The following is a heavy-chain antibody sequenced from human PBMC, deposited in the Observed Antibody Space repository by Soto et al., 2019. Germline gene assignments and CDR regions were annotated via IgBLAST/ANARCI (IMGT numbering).Heavy chain of an antibody. CDR1: GFTFSSYA. J-gene: IGHJ4*02. CDR2: ISGSGGST. V-gene: IGHV3-23*01. CDR3: AKAGVRFLEWLSFDY. Sequence: EVQLLESGGGLVQPGGSLRLSCAASGFTFSSYAMSWVRQAPGKGLEWVSAISGSGGSTYYADSVKGRFTISRDNSKNTLYLQMNGLRAEETAVYYCAKAGVRFLEWLSFDYWGQGTLVTVSS. D-gene: IGHD3-3*01.